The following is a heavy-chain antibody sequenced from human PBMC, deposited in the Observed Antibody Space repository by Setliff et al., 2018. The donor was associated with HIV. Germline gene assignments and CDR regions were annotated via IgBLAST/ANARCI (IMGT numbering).Heavy chain of an antibody. CDR2: IVVGSYNT. V-gene: IGHV1-58*02. CDR1: GFTFTNSA. D-gene: IGHD3-10*01. J-gene: IGHJ6*03. Sequence: GASVKVSCKASGFTFTNSAMQWVRQARGQRLEWIGWIVVGSYNTNYAQKFQERVTITRDLSTSTAYMELSSLRSEDTAVYYCAAASNRRVRGVNLHYYYYMDVWGKGTTVTVS. CDR3: AAASNRRVRGVNLHYYYYMDV.